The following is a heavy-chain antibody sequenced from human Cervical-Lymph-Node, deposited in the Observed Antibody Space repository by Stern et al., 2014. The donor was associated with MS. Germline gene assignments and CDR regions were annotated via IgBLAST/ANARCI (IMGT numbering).Heavy chain of an antibody. V-gene: IGHV1-24*01. CDR1: GYTLTELS. CDR2: FDPEDGET. D-gene: IGHD3-3*01. J-gene: IGHJ6*02. CDR3: ATDRDDFRSGYSAPTKGYGLDV. Sequence: QVQLVQSGAEVKKPGAPVKVSCKVSGYTLTELSMHWVRQAPGKGLEWMGGFDPEDGETIYAQKFQGRVTMTEDTSTDTAYMELSSLRSEDTAVYYCATDRDDFRSGYSAPTKGYGLDVWGQGTTVTVTS.